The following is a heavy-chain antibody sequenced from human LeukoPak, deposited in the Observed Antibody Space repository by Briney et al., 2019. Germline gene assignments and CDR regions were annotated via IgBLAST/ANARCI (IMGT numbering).Heavy chain of an antibody. J-gene: IGHJ3*02. CDR1: GFIVSSNY. Sequence: PGGSLRLSCAASGFIVSSNYMSWVHQAPGKGLEWVSIIYSGGSTYYADSVKGRFTISRDNSKNTLYLQMNSLRAEDTAVYYCARHLSGDDIWGQGTMVTVSS. V-gene: IGHV3-53*01. CDR3: ARHLSGDDI. CDR2: IYSGGST. D-gene: IGHD4-17*01.